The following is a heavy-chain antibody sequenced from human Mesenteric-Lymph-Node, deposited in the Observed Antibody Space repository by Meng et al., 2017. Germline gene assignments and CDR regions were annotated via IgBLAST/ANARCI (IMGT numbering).Heavy chain of an antibody. V-gene: IGHV1-69*01. D-gene: IGHD2-2*01. CDR2: IIPIFGTA. CDR3: ASQSPAEDPD. CDR1: GGTFSSYD. Sequence: QGQLVQSGAGVKKPGSWVKVSCKAAGGTFSSYDISWGRQAAGQGLEWMGGIIPIFGTANYAQKFQGRVTITADESTSTAYMELSSLRSEDTAVYYCASQSPAEDPDWGQGTLVTVSS. J-gene: IGHJ4*02.